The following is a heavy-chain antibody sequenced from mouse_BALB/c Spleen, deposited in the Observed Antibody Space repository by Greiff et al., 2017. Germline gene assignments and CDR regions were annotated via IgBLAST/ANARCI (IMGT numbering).Heavy chain of an antibody. Sequence: EVQVVESGGGLVKPGGSLKLSCAASGFTFSSYAMSWVRQTPEKRLEWVATISSGGSYTYYPDSVKGRFTISRDNAKNTLYLQMSSLRSEDTAMYYCARDGNYVNFDYWGQGTTLTVSS. CDR2: ISSGGSYT. J-gene: IGHJ2*01. CDR3: ARDGNYVNFDY. V-gene: IGHV5-9-3*01. CDR1: GFTFSSYA. D-gene: IGHD2-1*01.